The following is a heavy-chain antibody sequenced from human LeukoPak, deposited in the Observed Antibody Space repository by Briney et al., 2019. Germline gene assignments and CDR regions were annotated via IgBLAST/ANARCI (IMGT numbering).Heavy chain of an antibody. D-gene: IGHD4/OR15-4a*01. CDR1: GFTLNTYW. Sequence: PGGSLRLSCAASGFTLNTYWMNWVRQAPGKGLEWVSSISSSSSYIYYADSVKGRFTISRDNAKNSMYLQMNSLRAEDTGVYYCARDRGSYGAAYFFDYWGQGILVTVSS. CDR3: ARDRGSYGAAYFFDY. V-gene: IGHV3-21*06. J-gene: IGHJ4*02. CDR2: ISSSSSYI.